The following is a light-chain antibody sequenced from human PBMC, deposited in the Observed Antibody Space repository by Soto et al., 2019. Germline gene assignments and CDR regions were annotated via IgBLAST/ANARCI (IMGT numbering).Light chain of an antibody. CDR1: QSLSGN. V-gene: IGKV3-15*01. CDR3: QQYNGWPPAWT. CDR2: AAS. Sequence: EMVMTQSPATLSVSPGESATLSCRASQSLSGNLAWYQQKPGQAPRLIIYAASTRATGIPARCSGSGSGTEFILTINSLQPEEFAVYYCQQYNGWPPAWTFGQGTKV. J-gene: IGKJ1*01.